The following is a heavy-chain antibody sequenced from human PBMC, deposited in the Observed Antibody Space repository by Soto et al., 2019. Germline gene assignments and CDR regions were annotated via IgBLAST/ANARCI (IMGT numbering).Heavy chain of an antibody. Sequence: SETLSLTCTVSGGSISSYYWSWIRQPPGKGLEWIGYIYYTGSTNYNPSLKSRVTISIDTSKNQFSLKLSSVTAADTAVYYCARYFCTSTTCYFFDYWGQGALVTVSS. D-gene: IGHD2-2*01. CDR2: IYYTGST. J-gene: IGHJ4*02. V-gene: IGHV4-59*01. CDR3: ARYFCTSTTCYFFDY. CDR1: GGSISSYY.